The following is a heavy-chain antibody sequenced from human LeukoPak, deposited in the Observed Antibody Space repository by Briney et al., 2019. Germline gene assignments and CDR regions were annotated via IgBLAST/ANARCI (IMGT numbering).Heavy chain of an antibody. V-gene: IGHV3-7*01. CDR3: ARHVRFEGVDY. CDR2: VKQDGSEK. Sequence: GGSLRLSCAASRFIFSSYWMSLVRQAPGKGLEWVANVKQDGSEKYYVDSVKGRFTISRDNAKNSLFLQMNSLRAEDTAVYYCARHVRFEGVDYWGQGTLVTVSS. J-gene: IGHJ4*02. D-gene: IGHD3-3*01. CDR1: RFIFSSYW.